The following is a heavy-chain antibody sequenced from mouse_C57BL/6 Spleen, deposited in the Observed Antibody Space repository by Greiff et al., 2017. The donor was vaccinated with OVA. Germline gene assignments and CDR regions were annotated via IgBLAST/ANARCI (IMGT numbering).Heavy chain of an antibody. Sequence: VQVVESDAELVKPGASVKISCKVCGYTFTDHTIHWMKQRPEQGQEWIGYIYPRDGSTKYNENFKGKATLTADKSSSTAYMQLNSLKSEDSAVYFCARWHYGSRYFDYWGQGTTLTVSS. J-gene: IGHJ2*01. CDR1: GYTFTDHT. V-gene: IGHV1-78*01. D-gene: IGHD1-1*01. CDR2: IYPRDGST. CDR3: ARWHYGSRYFDY.